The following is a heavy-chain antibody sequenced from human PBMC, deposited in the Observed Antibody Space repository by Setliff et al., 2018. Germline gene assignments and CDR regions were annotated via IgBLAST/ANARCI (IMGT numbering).Heavy chain of an antibody. CDR1: GFTFSSYS. V-gene: IGHV3-48*04. D-gene: IGHD3-22*01. Sequence: PGGSLRLSCAASGFTFSSYSMNWVRQAQGKGLAWVSYISSSSSTIYNADSVKGRFAISRDNAKNSLYLQMNSLRAEDTAVYYCARDTLYQHYYTSSGYPDYWGQGTLVTVSS. CDR2: ISSSSSTI. J-gene: IGHJ4*02. CDR3: ARDTLYQHYYTSSGYPDY.